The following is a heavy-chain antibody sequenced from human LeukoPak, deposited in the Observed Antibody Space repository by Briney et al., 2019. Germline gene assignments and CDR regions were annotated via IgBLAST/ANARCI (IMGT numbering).Heavy chain of an antibody. J-gene: IGHJ4*02. D-gene: IGHD3-9*01. V-gene: IGHV4-59*08. CDR1: GGSISSYY. CDR2: IYYSGST. Sequence: PSETLSLTCTVSGGSISSYYWSWIRQPPGKGLEWIGYIYYSGSTNYNPSLKSRVTISVDTSKNQFSMKLSSVTAGETAGYYCARAPGSDVLRYFDWFPLGFDYWGQGTLVTVSS. CDR3: ARAPGSDVLRYFDWFPLGFDY.